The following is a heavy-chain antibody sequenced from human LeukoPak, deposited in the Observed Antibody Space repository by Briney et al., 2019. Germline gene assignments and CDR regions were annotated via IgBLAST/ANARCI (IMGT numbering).Heavy chain of an antibody. CDR2: FDPEDGET. CDR3: ARGVTCGGDCYWDWFDP. J-gene: IGHJ5*02. V-gene: IGHV1-24*01. D-gene: IGHD2-21*02. CDR1: GYTLTELS. Sequence: ASVKVSCKVSGYTLTELSMHWVRQAPGKGLEWMGGFDPEDGETIYAQKFQGRVTMTEDTSTDTAYMELSSLRSEDTAVYYCARGVTCGGDCYWDWFDPWGQGTLVTVSS.